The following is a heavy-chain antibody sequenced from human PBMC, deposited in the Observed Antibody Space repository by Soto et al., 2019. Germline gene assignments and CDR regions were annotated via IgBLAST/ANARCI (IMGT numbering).Heavy chain of an antibody. CDR2: ISWNSGSI. D-gene: IGHD3-10*01. CDR3: AKDREFGVSPGGMDV. CDR1: GFTFDDYA. J-gene: IGHJ6*02. Sequence: GGSLRLSCAASGFTFDDYAMHWVRQAPGKGLEWVSGISWNSGSIGYADSVKGRFTISRDNAKNSLYLQMNSLRAEDTALYYCAKDREFGVSPGGMDVWGQGTTVTVSS. V-gene: IGHV3-9*01.